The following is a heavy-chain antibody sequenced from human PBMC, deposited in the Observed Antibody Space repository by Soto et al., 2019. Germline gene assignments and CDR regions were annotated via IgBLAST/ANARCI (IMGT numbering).Heavy chain of an antibody. CDR1: GGTFSSYA. V-gene: IGHV1-69*13. J-gene: IGHJ5*02. CDR3: ARDSAPNTIFGVVIMTPYNWFDP. D-gene: IGHD3-3*01. Sequence: ASVKVSCKASGGTFSSYAISWVRQAPGQGLEWMGGIIPIFGTANYAQKFQGRVTITADESTSTAYMELSSLRSEDTAVYYCARDSAPNTIFGVVIMTPYNWFDPWGQGTLVTVSS. CDR2: IIPIFGTA.